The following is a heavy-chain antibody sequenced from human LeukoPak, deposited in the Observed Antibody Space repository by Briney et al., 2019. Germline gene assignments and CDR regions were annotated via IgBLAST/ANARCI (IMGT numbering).Heavy chain of an antibody. CDR2: INPNSGGT. J-gene: IGHJ5*02. D-gene: IGHD3-10*02. CDR1: GYTFSGYY. CDR3: AAVRGDALP. V-gene: IGHV1-2*02. Sequence: ASVKVSCKASGYTFSGYYLHWVRQAPGQGLEWMGWINPNSGGTNCAQKFQGRVTMTRDTSISTAYMELSSLTSDDTAVYYCAAVRGDALPWGQGTLVTVSS.